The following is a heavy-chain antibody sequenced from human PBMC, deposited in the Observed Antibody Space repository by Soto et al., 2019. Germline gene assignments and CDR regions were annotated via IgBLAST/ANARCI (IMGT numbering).Heavy chain of an antibody. CDR2: ISAYNGNT. V-gene: IGHV1-18*01. D-gene: IGHD3-10*01. CDR1: GYTFTSYG. Sequence: QVQLVQSGAEVKKPGASVKVSCKASGYTFTSYGISWVRQAPGQGLEWMGWISAYNGNTNYAQKLQRRVTMTTDTSTSTAYMELRCLRSDGTAVYYCARALDGGYGSGSPALNYYYYLDVWGKGTTVTVSS. J-gene: IGHJ6*03. CDR3: ARALDGGYGSGSPALNYYYYLDV.